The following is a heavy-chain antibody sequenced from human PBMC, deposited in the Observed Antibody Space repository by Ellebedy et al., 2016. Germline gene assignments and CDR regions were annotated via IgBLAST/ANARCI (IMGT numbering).Heavy chain of an antibody. CDR1: GGSISSYY. CDR3: ARVRLWFDP. J-gene: IGHJ5*02. D-gene: IGHD6-25*01. V-gene: IGHV4-59*01. CDR2: IYYNGST. Sequence: GSLRLSCTVSGGSISSYYWSWIRQPPGKGLEWIGYIYYNGSTNYNPSLKSRITISVDTSKNQFSLKLSSVTAADTAVYYCARVRLWFDPWGQGTLVTVSS.